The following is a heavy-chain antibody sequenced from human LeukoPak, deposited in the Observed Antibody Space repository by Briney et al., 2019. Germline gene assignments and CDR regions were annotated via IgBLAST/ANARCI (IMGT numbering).Heavy chain of an antibody. CDR3: ARSEIDDYSRY. J-gene: IGHJ4*02. CDR2: IYYSGST. CDR1: RGSISSSSYY. D-gene: IGHD3-16*01. Sequence: PSETLSLTCIVSRGSISSSSYYWGWIRQTTGRGLEWIGSIYYSGSTDYNPSLKSLVTMSVDTSKNKFSLKMKTVTVADTAVYYCARSEIDDYSRYWGKGTRVIVSS. V-gene: IGHV4-39*01.